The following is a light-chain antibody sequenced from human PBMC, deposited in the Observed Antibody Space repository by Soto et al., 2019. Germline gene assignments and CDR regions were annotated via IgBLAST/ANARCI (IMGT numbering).Light chain of an antibody. V-gene: IGKV3-11*01. J-gene: IGKJ4*01. CDR1: QSVSSY. Sequence: EIVLTQSPATLSLSPGERATLSCRASQSVSSYLAWYQQKPGQAPRLLIYDASTRATGIPARFSGSGSGTDFTLTISSLEPEDFAVYYCQQHAKWPLTFGGGTKVEI. CDR3: QQHAKWPLT. CDR2: DAS.